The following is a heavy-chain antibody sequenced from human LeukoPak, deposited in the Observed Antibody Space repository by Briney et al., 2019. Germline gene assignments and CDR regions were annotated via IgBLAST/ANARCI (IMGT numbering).Heavy chain of an antibody. D-gene: IGHD6-19*01. V-gene: IGHV4-34*01. CDR2: INHSGST. J-gene: IGHJ4*02. CDR1: GGSFSGYY. Sequence: SETLSLTCAVYGGSFSGYYWSWIRQPPGKGLEWIGEINHSGSTNYNPPLKSRVTISVDTSKNQFSLKLSSVTAADTAVYYCAMEKDSSGWYPLYYWGQGTLVTVSS. CDR3: AMEKDSSGWYPLYY.